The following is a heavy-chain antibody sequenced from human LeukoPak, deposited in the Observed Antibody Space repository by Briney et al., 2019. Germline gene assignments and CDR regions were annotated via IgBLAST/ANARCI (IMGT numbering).Heavy chain of an antibody. J-gene: IGHJ4*02. Sequence: GGSLRLSCAASGFTFSTYAMGWVRQAPGKGLEWVSTISGSGGSTYYADSLKGRFTISRDNSKNTLYLQMVSLRAEDTAVYYCARDRYYGSGRYNYFDQWGQGTLATVSS. CDR1: GFTFSTYA. D-gene: IGHD3-10*01. CDR3: ARDRYYGSGRYNYFDQ. V-gene: IGHV3-23*01. CDR2: ISGSGGST.